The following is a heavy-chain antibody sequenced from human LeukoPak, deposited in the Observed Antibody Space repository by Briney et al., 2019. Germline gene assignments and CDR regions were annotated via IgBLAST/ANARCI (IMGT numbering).Heavy chain of an antibody. CDR1: GGSISSYY. Sequence: SETLSLTCTVSGGSISSYYWSWIRQPPGKGLEWIGYMYYSGSPNYNPSLKSRVTVSVDTSKNQFSLKLSSVTAADTAVYYCARRYYYDSSGYYYFFDYWGQGTLVTVSS. CDR2: MYYSGSP. V-gene: IGHV4-59*08. CDR3: ARRYYYDSSGYYYFFDY. D-gene: IGHD3-22*01. J-gene: IGHJ4*02.